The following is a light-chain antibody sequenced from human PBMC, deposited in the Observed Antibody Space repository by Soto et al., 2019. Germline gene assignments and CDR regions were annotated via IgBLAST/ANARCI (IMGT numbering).Light chain of an antibody. Sequence: DIVMTQSPDSLAVSLGERATINCKSSRSLLHDSNKENFLAWYQKKPGQPPKLLFYWASTRESVVPERFSGSGSETDFTPTISSLRAEDVAVYYCQQYYGIPLTFGGGTKVDIK. V-gene: IGKV4-1*01. CDR2: WAS. J-gene: IGKJ4*01. CDR3: QQYYGIPLT. CDR1: RSLLHDSNKENF.